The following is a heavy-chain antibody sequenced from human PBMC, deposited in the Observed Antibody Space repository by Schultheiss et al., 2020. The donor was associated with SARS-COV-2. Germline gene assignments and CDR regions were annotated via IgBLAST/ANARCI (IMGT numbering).Heavy chain of an antibody. V-gene: IGHV3-48*01. J-gene: IGHJ1*01. CDR1: GFTFSSYS. CDR2: ISSSSSTI. D-gene: IGHD3-22*01. CDR3: ARAWHDSSGYYYVSYFQH. Sequence: GESLKISCAASGFTFSSYSMNWVRQAPGKGLEWVSYISSSSSTIYYADSVKGRFTISRDNAKNSLYLQMNSLRAEDTAVYYCARAWHDSSGYYYVSYFQHWGQGTLVTVSS.